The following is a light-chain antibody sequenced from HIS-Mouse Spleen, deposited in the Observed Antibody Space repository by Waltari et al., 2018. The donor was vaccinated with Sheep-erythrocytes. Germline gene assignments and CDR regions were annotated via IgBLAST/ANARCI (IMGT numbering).Light chain of an antibody. CDR3: SSYTSSSTYV. CDR2: YVS. CDR1: SSDVGGYNY. V-gene: IGLV2-14*03. J-gene: IGLJ1*01. Sequence: SALTQPASVSGSPGQSITISCPGTSSDVGGYNYVPWYQQHPGKAPKLMIYYVSNRPSGVSNRFSGSKSGNTASLTISGLQAEDEADYYCSSYTSSSTYVFGTGTKVTVL.